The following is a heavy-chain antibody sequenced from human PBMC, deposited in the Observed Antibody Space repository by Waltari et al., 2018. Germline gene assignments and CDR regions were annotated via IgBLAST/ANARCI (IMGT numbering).Heavy chain of an antibody. CDR3: AREGGDFWSGYFYFGY. D-gene: IGHD3-3*01. J-gene: IGHJ4*02. CDR2: IIPIFGTA. V-gene: IGHV1-69*05. CDR1: GGTFSSYA. Sequence: QVQLVQSGAEVKKPGSSVKVSCKASGGTFSSYAISWVRPAPGHGLEWMGGIIPIFGTANYAQKFQGRVTITTDESTSTAYMELSSLRSEDTAVYYCAREGGDFWSGYFYFGYWGQGTLVTVSS.